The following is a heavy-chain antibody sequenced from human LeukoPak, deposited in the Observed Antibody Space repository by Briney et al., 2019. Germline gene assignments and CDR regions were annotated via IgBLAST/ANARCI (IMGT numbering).Heavy chain of an antibody. CDR2: IYYSGST. J-gene: IGHJ4*02. V-gene: IGHV4-39*01. CDR3: ARRYGSGSYYKPQYYFDY. Sequence: PPQSLSLTCTVSGGSISSSSYYWGWIRQPPGKGLEWIGRIYYSGSTYYNPSLKSRVTISVDTSKNQFSLKLSSVTAADTAVYYCARRYGSGSYYKPQYYFDYWGQGTLVTVSS. CDR1: GGSISSSSYY. D-gene: IGHD3-10*01.